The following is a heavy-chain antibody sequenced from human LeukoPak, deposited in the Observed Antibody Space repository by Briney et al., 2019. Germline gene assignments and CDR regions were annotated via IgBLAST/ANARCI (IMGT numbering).Heavy chain of an antibody. D-gene: IGHD3-22*01. CDR2: INHSGST. J-gene: IGHJ6*02. Sequence: SETLSLTCAVYGGSFSGYYWSWIRQPPGKGLEWIGEINHSGSTNYNPSLKSRVTISVDTSKNQFSLKLSSVTAADTAVYYCARALYYYDSSGYYRVYYGMDVWGQGTTVTV. CDR1: GGSFSGYY. CDR3: ARALYYYDSSGYYRVYYGMDV. V-gene: IGHV4-34*01.